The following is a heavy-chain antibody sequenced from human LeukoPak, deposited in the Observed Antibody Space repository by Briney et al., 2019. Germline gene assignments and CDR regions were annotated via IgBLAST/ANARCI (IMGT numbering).Heavy chain of an antibody. CDR3: ARGSIAVAGEAGH. CDR2: INPSGGSI. V-gene: IGHV1-46*01. CDR1: GYTFTSYY. J-gene: IGHJ4*02. Sequence: GASVKVSCKASGYTFTSYYMHWVRQAPGQGLEWMGIINPSGGSISYAQKFQGRVTMIRDTSTSTVYMELSSLRSEDTAVYYCARGSIAVAGEAGHWGQGTLVTVSS. D-gene: IGHD6-19*01.